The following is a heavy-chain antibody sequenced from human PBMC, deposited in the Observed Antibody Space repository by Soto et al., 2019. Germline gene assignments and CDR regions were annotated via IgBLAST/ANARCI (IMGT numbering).Heavy chain of an antibody. Sequence: GGSLRLSCAASGFTFSSYWMSWVRQAPGKGLEWVANIKQDGSEKYYVDSVKGRFTISRDNAKNSLYLQMNSLRAEDTAVYYCARDLGDFWSGYYFDCWGQGTLVTVSS. CDR1: GFTFSSYW. CDR3: ARDLGDFWSGYYFDC. CDR2: IKQDGSEK. D-gene: IGHD3-3*01. V-gene: IGHV3-7*01. J-gene: IGHJ4*02.